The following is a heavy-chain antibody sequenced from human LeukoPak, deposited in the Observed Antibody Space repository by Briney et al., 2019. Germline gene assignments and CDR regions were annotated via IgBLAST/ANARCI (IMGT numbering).Heavy chain of an antibody. J-gene: IGHJ6*03. CDR2: INPDSGGT. CDR3: ASIRNYGSNYYYYYMDV. Sequence: ASVKVSCKASGYTFTGYYMHCVRQAPGQGLEWMGWINPDSGGTNYAQKFQGRVTMTRDTSISTAYMELSRLRSDDTAVYYCASIRNYGSNYYYYYMDVWGKGPTVTVSS. V-gene: IGHV1-2*02. CDR1: GYTFTGYY. D-gene: IGHD1-7*01.